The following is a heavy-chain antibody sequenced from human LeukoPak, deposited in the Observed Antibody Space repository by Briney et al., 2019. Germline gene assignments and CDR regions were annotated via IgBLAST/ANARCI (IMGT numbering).Heavy chain of an antibody. J-gene: IGHJ4*02. Sequence: SETLSLTCAVYGGSFSGYYWGWIRQPPGKGLEWIGEINHRGSTNYNPSLKSRVTISVDTSKNQFSLKLSSVTAADTAVYYCAGDYGDSYYFDYWGQGTLVTVSS. CDR1: GGSFSGYY. D-gene: IGHD4-17*01. CDR3: AGDYGDSYYFDY. V-gene: IGHV4-34*01. CDR2: INHRGST.